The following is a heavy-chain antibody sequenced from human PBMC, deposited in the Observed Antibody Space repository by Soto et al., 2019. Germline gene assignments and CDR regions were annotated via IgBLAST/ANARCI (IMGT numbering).Heavy chain of an antibody. V-gene: IGHV4-31*03. Sequence: QVQLQESGPGLVKPSQTLSLTCTVSGGSISSGGYYWSWIRQHPGKGLEWIGYIYYSGSTYYNPSLKSRVTISVDTSKNQFSLKLSSVTAADTAVYYCARDQAAPRLGGGSPRNWFDPWGQGTLVTVSS. D-gene: IGHD2-15*01. J-gene: IGHJ5*02. CDR3: ARDQAAPRLGGGSPRNWFDP. CDR1: GGSISSGGYY. CDR2: IYYSGST.